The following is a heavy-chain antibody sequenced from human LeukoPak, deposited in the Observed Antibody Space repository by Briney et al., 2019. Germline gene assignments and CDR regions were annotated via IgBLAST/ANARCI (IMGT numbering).Heavy chain of an antibody. D-gene: IGHD3-10*01. Sequence: PSETLSLTCAVYGGSFSGYYWSWIRQPPGKGLEWIGEINHSGSTNYNPSLKSRVTISIDTSKNHFSLRLNSVTAADTAVYYCARGGTMVRRVIVDYYYYYYMDVWGKGTTVTVSS. CDR2: INHSGST. J-gene: IGHJ6*03. CDR1: GGSFSGYY. V-gene: IGHV4-34*01. CDR3: ARGGTMVRRVIVDYYYYYYMDV.